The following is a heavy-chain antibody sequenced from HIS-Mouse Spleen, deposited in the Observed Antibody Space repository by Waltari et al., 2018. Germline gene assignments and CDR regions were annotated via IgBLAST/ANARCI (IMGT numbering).Heavy chain of an antibody. Sequence: QLQLQESGPGLVKPSETLSLTCTVSGGSISSSSYYWGWIRQPPGKGLVWIGSIYYSGSTYYNPSLKRRVTISVDTSKNQFSRKLSSVTAADTAVYYCAREIPYSSSWYDWYFDLWGRGTLVTVSS. V-gene: IGHV4-39*07. D-gene: IGHD6-13*01. CDR1: GGSISSSSYY. CDR3: AREIPYSSSWYDWYFDL. J-gene: IGHJ2*01. CDR2: IYYSGST.